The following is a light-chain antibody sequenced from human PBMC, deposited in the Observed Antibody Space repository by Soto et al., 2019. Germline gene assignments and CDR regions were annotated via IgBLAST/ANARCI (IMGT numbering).Light chain of an antibody. J-gene: IGKJ1*01. CDR2: DVS. V-gene: IGKV1-5*01. CDR3: QQCYMGWT. Sequence: DIQMTQSPSTLSASVGDRVTITCRASQSVSAWLAWYQQKPGKAPKFLMYDVSTLESGVPLRFSGTGSGTEFTFSITSLQPEDFGTYYCQQCYMGWTFGQGTKVDIK. CDR1: QSVSAW.